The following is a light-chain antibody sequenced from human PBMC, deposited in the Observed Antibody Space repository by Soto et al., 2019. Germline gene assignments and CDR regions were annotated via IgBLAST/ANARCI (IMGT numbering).Light chain of an antibody. J-gene: IGKJ5*01. V-gene: IGKV3-15*01. CDR3: QQYNNWPPIT. CDR1: QSISSN. CDR2: RTS. Sequence: EIVMTQSPATLSVSPGEGATLSCRASQSISSNLAWYQQKPGQAPRLLMFRTSSRATGFPARFSGSGSGTEFTLTISSLQSEDFAVYYCQQYNNWPPITFGQGTRLEIK.